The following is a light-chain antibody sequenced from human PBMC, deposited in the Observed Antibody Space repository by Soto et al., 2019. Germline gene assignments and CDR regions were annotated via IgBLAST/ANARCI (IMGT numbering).Light chain of an antibody. V-gene: IGLV2-14*01. CDR2: EVS. Sequence: QSALTQPASVSGSPGQSITIPCTGTSSDVGGYNYVSWYQQHPGKAPKLMIYEVSNRPSGVSNRFSGSKSGNTASLTISGLHAEDEADYYCSSYTSSSTPYVFGAGTKLTVL. J-gene: IGLJ1*01. CDR1: SSDVGGYNY. CDR3: SSYTSSSTPYV.